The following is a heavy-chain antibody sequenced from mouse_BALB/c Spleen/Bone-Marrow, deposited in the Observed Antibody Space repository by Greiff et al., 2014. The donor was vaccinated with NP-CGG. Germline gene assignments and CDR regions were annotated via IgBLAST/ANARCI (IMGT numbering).Heavy chain of an antibody. CDR1: GYAFSSYW. CDR3: AREDGSSPFAY. CDR2: IYPGDGDT. J-gene: IGHJ3*01. Sequence: QVQLKESGAELVRPGSSVKISCKASGYAFSSYWMNWVKQRPGQGLEWIGQIYPGDGDTNYNGKFKGKATLTADKSSSTAYMQLSSLTSEDSAVHFCAREDGSSPFAYWGQGTLVTVSA. D-gene: IGHD1-1*01. V-gene: IGHV1-80*01.